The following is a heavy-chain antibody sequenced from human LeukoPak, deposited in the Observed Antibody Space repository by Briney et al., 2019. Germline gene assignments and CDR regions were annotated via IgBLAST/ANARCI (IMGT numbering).Heavy chain of an antibody. CDR2: ISYDGSNK. D-gene: IGHD3-16*01. Sequence: GRSLRLSCAASGFTFGSYAMHWVRQAPGKGLEWVAVISYDGSNKYYADSVKGRFTISRDNSRNTLYLQMNSLRAEDTAVYYCARDIRLYGEYYYYGMDVWGQGTTVTVSS. V-gene: IGHV3-30-3*01. CDR1: GFTFGSYA. J-gene: IGHJ6*02. CDR3: ARDIRLYGEYYYYGMDV.